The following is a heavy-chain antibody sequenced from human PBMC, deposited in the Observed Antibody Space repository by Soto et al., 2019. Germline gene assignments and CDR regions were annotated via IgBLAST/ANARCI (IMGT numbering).Heavy chain of an antibody. Sequence: GGSLRLSCAASGFTFTSYGMHWVRQAPGKGLEWMALILHDGSAEYYADSVKGRFTISRDNSKNTLYPQMNSLRAEDTAVYYCAKSGHARGYSYGYGMDVWGQGTTVTVSS. CDR2: ILHDGSAE. D-gene: IGHD5-18*01. CDR3: AKSGHARGYSYGYGMDV. J-gene: IGHJ6*02. V-gene: IGHV3-30*18. CDR1: GFTFTSYG.